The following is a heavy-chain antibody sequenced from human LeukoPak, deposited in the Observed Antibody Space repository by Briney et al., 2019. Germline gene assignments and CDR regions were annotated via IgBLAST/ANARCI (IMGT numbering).Heavy chain of an antibody. CDR2: IKEDGSEE. V-gene: IGHV3-7*01. CDR1: GFTFRKYW. D-gene: IGHD3-10*01. Sequence: GGSLGLSCVVSGFTFRKYWMTGVRQAPGKGLEWVANIKEDGSEEYYDDSVKGRFTISRDNAKNSLYLQMNSLSGEDTATYYCASLWLGGIWGRGTLVTVSS. CDR3: ASLWLGGI. J-gene: IGHJ4*02.